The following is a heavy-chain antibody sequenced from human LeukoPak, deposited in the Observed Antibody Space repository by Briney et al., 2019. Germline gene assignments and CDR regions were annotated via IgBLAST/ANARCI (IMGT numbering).Heavy chain of an antibody. V-gene: IGHV4-39*01. CDR1: GGSISGSSYY. J-gene: IGHJ4*02. D-gene: IGHD3-10*01. CDR2: IYYSGST. Sequence: PSETLSLTCTVSGGSISGSSYYWGWIRQPPGKGLEWIGSIYYSGSTYHNPSLKSRVTISVDTSKNQFSLKLSSVTAADTAVYYCARHYGSESSYSPLDYWGQGTLVTVSS. CDR3: ARHYGSESSYSPLDY.